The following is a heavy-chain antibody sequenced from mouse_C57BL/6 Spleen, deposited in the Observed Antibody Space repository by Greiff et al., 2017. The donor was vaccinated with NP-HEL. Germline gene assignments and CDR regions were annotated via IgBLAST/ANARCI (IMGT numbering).Heavy chain of an antibody. CDR1: GYAFSSYW. CDR3: ARFPLLSRAY. CDR2: IYPGDGDT. V-gene: IGHV1-80*01. D-gene: IGHD2-10*01. Sequence: QVQLKESGAELVKPGASVKISCKASGYAFSSYWMNWVKQRPGKGLEWIGQIYPGDGDTNYNGKFKGKATLTADKSSSTAYMQLSSLTSEDSAVYFCARFPLLSRAYWGQGTLVTVSA. J-gene: IGHJ3*01.